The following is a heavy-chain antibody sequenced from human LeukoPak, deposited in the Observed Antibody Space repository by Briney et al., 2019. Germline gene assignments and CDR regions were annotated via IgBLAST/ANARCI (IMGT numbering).Heavy chain of an antibody. CDR2: IGGSGRYT. D-gene: IGHD6-13*01. CDR3: ARDWYDY. J-gene: IGHJ4*02. V-gene: IGHV3-23*01. Sequence: GGSLTLSCAASGFTFSTYAMIWFRLAPGEGLEWVSVIGGSGRYTYYADSVKGRFTISRDNSKDTLYLQMNSLRAEDTAVYYCARDWYDYWGQGTLVTVSS. CDR1: GFTFSTYA.